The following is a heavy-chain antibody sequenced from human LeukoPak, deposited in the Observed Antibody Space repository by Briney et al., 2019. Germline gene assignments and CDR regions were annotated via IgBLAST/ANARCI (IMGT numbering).Heavy chain of an antibody. D-gene: IGHD4-23*01. CDR3: ARYIETPRQDLDY. CDR1: GFTLSSYW. CDR2: IKKDGSEK. V-gene: IGHV3-7*01. Sequence: GGSLRLSCEASGFTLSSYWMSWVRQAPGKGLEWVARIKKDGSEKHYVDSVKGRFTISRDNAKNSVYLQMSALRAEDTAVYYCARYIETPRQDLDYWGQGTLVTVSS. J-gene: IGHJ4*02.